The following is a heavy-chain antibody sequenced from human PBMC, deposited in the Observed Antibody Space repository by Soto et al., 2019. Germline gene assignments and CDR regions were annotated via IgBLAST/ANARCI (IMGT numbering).Heavy chain of an antibody. D-gene: IGHD3-10*01. CDR2: IIPIFGTA. CDR3: ASCQGITMVRGVFYYYYDGMDV. V-gene: IGHV1-69*01. Sequence: QVQLVQSGAEVKKPGSSVKVSCKASGGTFSSYAISWVRQAPGQGLEWMGGIIPIFGTANYAQKFQGRVTITEDESTSPAYMELSSLRSEDEAVYYCASCQGITMVRGVFYYYYDGMDVWGQGTTVTVSS. J-gene: IGHJ6*02. CDR1: GGTFSSYA.